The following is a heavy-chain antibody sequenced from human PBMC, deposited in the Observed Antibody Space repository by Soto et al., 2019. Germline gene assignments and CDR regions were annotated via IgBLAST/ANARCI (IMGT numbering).Heavy chain of an antibody. V-gene: IGHV1-18*01. J-gene: IGHJ6*02. CDR2: ISTYNGNT. D-gene: IGHD2-8*01. Sequence: ASVKVSCKASGYTFTTYDISWVRQAPGQGLEWMGRISTYNGNTNYPQSLQGRLTMTTDTSTTTAYMELRSLGSDDTAVYYCARDPYHVLMGNAPNLYGMDVPTRRTTDTGSS. CDR3: ARDPYHVLMGNAPNLYGMDV. CDR1: GYTFTTYD.